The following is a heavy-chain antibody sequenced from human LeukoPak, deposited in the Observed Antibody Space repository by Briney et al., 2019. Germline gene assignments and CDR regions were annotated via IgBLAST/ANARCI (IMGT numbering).Heavy chain of an antibody. CDR1: GFTFRNAS. D-gene: IGHD5-18*01. CDR3: AHRDTTMVRVDY. Sequence: GGSLRLSCAASGFTFRNASMSWVRQAPGKGLEWVGRIKRKTDGGTTDYAAPVKGRFTISRDDSKNTLYLQMNSLTTGDTAVYFCAHRDTTMVRVDYWGQGTLVTVSS. CDR2: IKRKTDGGTT. V-gene: IGHV3-15*01. J-gene: IGHJ4*02.